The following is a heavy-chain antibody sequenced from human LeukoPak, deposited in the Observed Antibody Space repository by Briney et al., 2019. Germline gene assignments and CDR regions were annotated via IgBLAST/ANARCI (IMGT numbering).Heavy chain of an antibody. J-gene: IGHJ6*03. D-gene: IGHD4-23*01. V-gene: IGHV4-34*01. CDR3: ASGTTVAYYYYYYMDV. CDR1: GGSFSGYY. CDR2: INHSGST. Sequence: PSETLSLTCAVYGGSFSGYYWSWIRQPPGKGLEWIGEINHSGSTNYNPSLKSRVTISVDTSKNQFSLKLSSVTAADTAVYYCASGTTVAYYYYYYMDVWGKGTTVTISS.